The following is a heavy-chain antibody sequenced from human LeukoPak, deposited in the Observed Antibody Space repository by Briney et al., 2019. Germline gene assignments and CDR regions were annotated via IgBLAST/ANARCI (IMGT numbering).Heavy chain of an antibody. J-gene: IGHJ3*02. CDR1: GGTFSSYA. CDR3: ARAGCSSTSCYRSGAFDI. Sequence: GASVKVSCKASGGTFSSYAISWVRQAPGQGLEWMGRIIPILGIANYAQKFQGRVTITADKSTSTAYMELSSLRSEDTAVYYCARAGCSSTSCYRSGAFDIWGQGTMVTVSS. V-gene: IGHV1-69*04. CDR2: IIPILGIA. D-gene: IGHD2-2*01.